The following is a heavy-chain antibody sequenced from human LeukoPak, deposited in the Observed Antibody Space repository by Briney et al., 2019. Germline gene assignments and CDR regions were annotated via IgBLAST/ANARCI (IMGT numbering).Heavy chain of an antibody. CDR1: GGSISSNC. Sequence: PSETLSLTCTVSGGSISSNCWSWIRQSPGKGLEWIGCIYASGTTNYNPSLKGRLTISVDTSNNQFSLTVRSVTAADTAAYYCGGRGFWGQGTLVTVSS. V-gene: IGHV4-4*09. CDR2: IYASGTT. CDR3: GGRGF. D-gene: IGHD3-10*01. J-gene: IGHJ4*02.